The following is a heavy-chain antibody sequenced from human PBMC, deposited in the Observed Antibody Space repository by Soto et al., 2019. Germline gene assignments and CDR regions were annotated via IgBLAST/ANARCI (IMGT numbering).Heavy chain of an antibody. V-gene: IGHV1-18*01. CDR1: GYTFTNYG. CDR3: ARGTDPTYFDY. Sequence: QVQLVQSGGEVAKPGASVKVSCKASGYTFTNYGINWVRQDPGLGLEWMGWINVYNGKTNYAQKFQARVTMTTDTSTNSVYMDLRSLRSDDTAVYYCARGTDPTYFDYWGQGTLVIVSS. CDR2: INVYNGKT. J-gene: IGHJ4*02.